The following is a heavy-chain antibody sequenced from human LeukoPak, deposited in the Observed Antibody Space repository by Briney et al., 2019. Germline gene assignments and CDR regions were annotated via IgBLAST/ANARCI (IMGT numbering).Heavy chain of an antibody. CDR3: ARSITPEGVDY. CDR2: INPSGGST. CDR1: GYTFTSYY. J-gene: IGHJ4*02. Sequence: ASVKVSCKASGYTFTSYYMHWVRQAPGQGPEWMGIINPSGGSTSYAQKFQGRVTMTRDTSTSTVYMELSSLRSEDTAVYYCARSITPEGVDYWGQGTLVTVSS. V-gene: IGHV1-46*01. D-gene: IGHD2/OR15-2a*01.